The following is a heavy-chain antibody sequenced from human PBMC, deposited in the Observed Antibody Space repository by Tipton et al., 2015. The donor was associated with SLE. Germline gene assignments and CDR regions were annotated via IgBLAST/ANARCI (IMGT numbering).Heavy chain of an antibody. CDR3: ARDQVATVGAFDL. J-gene: IGHJ3*01. D-gene: IGHD1-14*01. V-gene: IGHV4-61*02. CDR2: IYTSGST. CDR1: GDSISSGLYY. Sequence: LRLSCTVSGDSISSGLYYWSWIRQPAGKGLEWIGRIYTSGSTNYHTSLRSRVTVSLDTSKNQISLNLTSVTAADTALYFCARDQVATVGAFDLWGQGTMVTVSS.